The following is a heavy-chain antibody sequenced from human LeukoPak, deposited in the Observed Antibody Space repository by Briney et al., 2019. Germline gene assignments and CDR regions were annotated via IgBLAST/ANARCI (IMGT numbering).Heavy chain of an antibody. Sequence: SETLSLTCAVYGGSFSGYYWSWIRQPPGKGLEWIGEINHSGSTNYNPSLKSRVTISVDTSKNQFSLELNSVTAADTAVYYCARRVDTAMGTTFDYWGQGTLVTVSS. D-gene: IGHD5-18*01. J-gene: IGHJ4*02. CDR2: INHSGST. CDR1: GGSFSGYY. CDR3: ARRVDTAMGTTFDY. V-gene: IGHV4-34*01.